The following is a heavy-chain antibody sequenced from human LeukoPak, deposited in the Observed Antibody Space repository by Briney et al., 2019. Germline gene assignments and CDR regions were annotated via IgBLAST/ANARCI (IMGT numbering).Heavy chain of an antibody. CDR1: GFTFSSYA. V-gene: IGHV3-23*01. CDR3: AKDMGYFTGMDV. J-gene: IGHJ6*02. CDR2: IRGSGGST. D-gene: IGHD2-8*01. Sequence: PGGSLRLSCAASGFTFSSYAMSWVRQAPGKGLEWVSLIRGSGGSTYYADSVRGRFTISRDNSKNTLYLQMNSLRAEDTAVYYRAKDMGYFTGMDVWGQGTTVTVSS.